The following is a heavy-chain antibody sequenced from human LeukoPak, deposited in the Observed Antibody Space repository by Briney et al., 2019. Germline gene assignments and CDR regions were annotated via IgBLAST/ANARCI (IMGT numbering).Heavy chain of an antibody. V-gene: IGHV3-23*01. CDR2: ISGSGGST. J-gene: IGHJ4*02. CDR1: GFTFSSYA. Sequence: GGSLRLSCAASGFTFSSYAMSWVRQAPGKGLEWVSAISGSGGSTYYADSVKGRFTISRDNSRNTMYLQMNSLRVEDTAVYYCVKDYQVGNSPAFGDYWGQGTLVTISS. D-gene: IGHD1-26*01. CDR3: VKDYQVGNSPAFGDY.